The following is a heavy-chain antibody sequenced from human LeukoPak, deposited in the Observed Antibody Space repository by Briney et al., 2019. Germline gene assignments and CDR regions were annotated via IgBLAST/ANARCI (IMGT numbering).Heavy chain of an antibody. J-gene: IGHJ6*02. CDR1: GFTFSGSA. Sequence: PGGSLRLSCAASGFTFSGSAMHWVRQASGKGLEWVGRIRSRANSYVTAYAAAVTGRFIISRDDSSDTAYLQMNSLTNEDTAVYYCTRHSDAYCSRANCYVDFYGLDVWGQGTRVTVSS. D-gene: IGHD2-2*01. V-gene: IGHV3-73*01. CDR3: TRHSDAYCSRANCYVDFYGLDV. CDR2: IRSRANSYVT.